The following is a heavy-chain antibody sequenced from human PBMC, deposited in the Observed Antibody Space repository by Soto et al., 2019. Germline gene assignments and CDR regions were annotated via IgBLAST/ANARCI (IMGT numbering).Heavy chain of an antibody. CDR2: INPSVGST. J-gene: IGHJ5*01. CDR3: ARDQAGSTPWVDP. Sequence: ASVKVSCKASGYIFTSYYMYWVRQAPGQGLEWVGVINPSVGSTNYAQKFQGRVTMTRDTSTSTVYMELSSLRSEDTAMYYCARDQAGSTPWVDPWGQG. V-gene: IGHV1-46*01. CDR1: GYIFTSYY. D-gene: IGHD4-17*01.